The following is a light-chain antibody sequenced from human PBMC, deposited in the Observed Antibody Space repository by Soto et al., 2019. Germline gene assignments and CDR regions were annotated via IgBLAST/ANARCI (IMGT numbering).Light chain of an antibody. V-gene: IGKV3-15*01. CDR2: SAS. J-gene: IGKJ4*01. CDR1: QSISSN. CDR3: QQYHDWPPLT. Sequence: EIVVTQSPATLSVSLGERVTLSCRASQSISSNLAWYQQKPGLPPRLLFYSASARATGTSARFSGSGSGTEFTLTISSLQSEDVAVDYCQQYHDWPPLTFGGGTKVQIK.